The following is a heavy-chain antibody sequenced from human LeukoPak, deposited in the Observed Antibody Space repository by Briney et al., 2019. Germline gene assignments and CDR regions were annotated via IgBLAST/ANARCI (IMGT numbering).Heavy chain of an antibody. CDR3: ASVRKYYYDSSGYRFDP. CDR2: INPNSGGT. Sequence: ASVKVSCKASGYTFTGYYMHWVRQAPGQGLEWMGWINPNSGGTNYAQKFQGRVTMTRDTSISTAYMELSRLRSDDTAVYYCASVRKYYYDSSGYRFDPWGRGTLVTVSS. J-gene: IGHJ5*02. D-gene: IGHD3-22*01. V-gene: IGHV1-2*02. CDR1: GYTFTGYY.